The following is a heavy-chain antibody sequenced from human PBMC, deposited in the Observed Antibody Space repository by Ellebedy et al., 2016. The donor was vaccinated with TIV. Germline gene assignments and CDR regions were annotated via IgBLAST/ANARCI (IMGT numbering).Heavy chain of an antibody. CDR1: GFNFSSYW. V-gene: IGHV3-74*01. CDR3: ARDVTPYSSGWGDV. D-gene: IGHD6-19*01. CDR2: IKSDGSKT. Sequence: GESLKISCAASGFNFSSYWMHWVRQAPGKGLVWVSRIKSDGSKTSYADSVKGRFTISRDKAKNTVYLKMNSLRVEDSAVYYCARDVTPYSSGWGDVWGQGTMVTVSS. J-gene: IGHJ3*01.